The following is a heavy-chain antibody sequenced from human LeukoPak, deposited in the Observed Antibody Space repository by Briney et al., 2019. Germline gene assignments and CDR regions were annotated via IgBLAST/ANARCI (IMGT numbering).Heavy chain of an antibody. V-gene: IGHV1-2*06. Sequence: ASVKVSCKASVYIFTTNYMHWVRHSPGQGLEWMRRINPNSGDTDYAQKSQDSVTMTRDTSISTAYMELSRLRSDDTAVDYCARDLGTQGLNVRNAYWGQGTLVTVSS. CDR1: VYIFTTNY. D-gene: IGHD1-1*01. CDR3: ARDLGTQGLNVRNAY. J-gene: IGHJ4*02. CDR2: INPNSGDT.